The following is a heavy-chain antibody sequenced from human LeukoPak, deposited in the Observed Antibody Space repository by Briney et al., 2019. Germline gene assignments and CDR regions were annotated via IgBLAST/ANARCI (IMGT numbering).Heavy chain of an antibody. CDR3: TRSLLGAGVYFDL. D-gene: IGHD1-26*01. V-gene: IGHV1-8*01. CDR2: MNTETGDT. CDR1: GYTFTNYD. J-gene: IGHJ2*01. Sequence: GASVKVSCKASGYTFTNYDINWERQATGQGPEWMGWMNTETGDTGYAQKFQGRVTMTRDTSMITAYMELTSLRSEDTAVYYCTRSLLGAGVYFDLWGRGTQVTVSS.